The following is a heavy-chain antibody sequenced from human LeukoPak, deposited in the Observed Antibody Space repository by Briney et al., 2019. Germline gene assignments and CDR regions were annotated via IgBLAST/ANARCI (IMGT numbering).Heavy chain of an antibody. V-gene: IGHV3-7*01. J-gene: IGHJ4*02. Sequence: GGSLRLSCAASGFTFSSYWMSWVRQAPGKGLEWVANIKQDGSEKYYVDSVKGRLTISRDNAKNSLYLQMNSLRAEDTAVYYCARASTTYYYDSSEYYFDYWGQGTLVTVSS. CDR3: ARASTTYYYDSSEYYFDY. D-gene: IGHD3-22*01. CDR1: GFTFSSYW. CDR2: IKQDGSEK.